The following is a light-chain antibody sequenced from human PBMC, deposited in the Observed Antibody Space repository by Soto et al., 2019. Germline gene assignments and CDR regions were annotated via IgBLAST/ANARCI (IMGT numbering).Light chain of an antibody. CDR3: QRYYSTPGT. J-gene: IGKJ1*01. Sequence: EIVLTQSPATLSLSPGERATLSCRASQSVSSYLAWYQQKPGQAPRLLIYDASNRATGIPARFSGSGSGTDFTLTISRLEPEDFAVYFCQRYYSTPGTFGQGTKVDIK. CDR1: QSVSSY. V-gene: IGKV3-11*01. CDR2: DAS.